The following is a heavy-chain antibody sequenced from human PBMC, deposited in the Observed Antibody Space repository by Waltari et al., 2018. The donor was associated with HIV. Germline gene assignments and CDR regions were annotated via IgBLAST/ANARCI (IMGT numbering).Heavy chain of an antibody. V-gene: IGHV4-39*01. J-gene: IGHJ4*02. D-gene: IGHD3-3*01. CDR3: ARHDVGIVGVVRSGGLDY. CDR2: IYYSGST. CDR1: GGSISSSSYY. Sequence: QLQLQESGPGLVKPSETLSLTCTVSGGSISSSSYYWGWIRQPPGKGLEWIGNIYYSGSTYYNPSLKSRVTISVDTSKNQFSLRLSSVTAADTAVYYCARHDVGIVGVVRSGGLDYWGQGTLVTVSS.